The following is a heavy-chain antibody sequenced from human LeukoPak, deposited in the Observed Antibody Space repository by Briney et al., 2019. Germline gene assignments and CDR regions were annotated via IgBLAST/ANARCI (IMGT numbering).Heavy chain of an antibody. Sequence: SETLSLTCTVSGGSISGYYWSWIRRPPGKGLEWIGYIYYSGSTNYNPSLRSRVTISVDTSKNQFSLKLSSVTAADTAVYYCARDPRGEGYFDYWGQGTLVTVSS. CDR1: GGSISGYY. J-gene: IGHJ4*02. CDR3: ARDPRGEGYFDY. D-gene: IGHD3-10*01. V-gene: IGHV4-59*01. CDR2: IYYSGST.